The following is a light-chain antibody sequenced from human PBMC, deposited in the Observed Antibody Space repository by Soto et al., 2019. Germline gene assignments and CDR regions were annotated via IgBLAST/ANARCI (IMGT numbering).Light chain of an antibody. CDR1: QSISSY. J-gene: IGKJ3*01. CDR2: AAS. CDR3: QQSYSTLYST. Sequence: DIQMTQPPSSLSASVGDRVTITCRASQSISSYLNWYQQKPGKAPKLLIYAASSLQSGVPSRFSGRGSGTDFTLTISSLQPEDFATYYCQQSYSTLYSTFGPGTKVDIK. V-gene: IGKV1-39*01.